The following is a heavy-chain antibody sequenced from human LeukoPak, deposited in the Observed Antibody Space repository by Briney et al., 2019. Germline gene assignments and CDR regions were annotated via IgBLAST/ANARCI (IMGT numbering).Heavy chain of an antibody. V-gene: IGHV3-21*01. CDR3: ARDPYYYGDYEDNLDY. CDR2: ISSSSSYI. Sequence: GGSLRLSYAASGFTFSSYSMTWVRQAPGKGLEWVSSISSSSSYIYYADSVKGRFTISRDNAKNSLYLQMNSLRAEDTAVYYCARDPYYYGDYEDNLDYWGQGTLVTVSS. D-gene: IGHD4-17*01. J-gene: IGHJ4*02. CDR1: GFTFSSYS.